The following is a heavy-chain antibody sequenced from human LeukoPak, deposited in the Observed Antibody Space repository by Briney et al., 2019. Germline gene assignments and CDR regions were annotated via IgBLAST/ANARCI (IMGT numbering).Heavy chain of an antibody. CDR3: AKVPTYSVGADPLDY. CDR2: ISGSGGST. V-gene: IGHV3-23*01. J-gene: IGHJ4*02. D-gene: IGHD5/OR15-5a*01. Sequence: GGSLRLSCAASGFTFSSYAMSWVRQAPGKGLEWVSAISGSGGSTYYADSVKGRFTICRDNSKKTLYMQMNSLRAEDTAVYYCAKVPTYSVGADPLDYSGQGTLVTVSS. CDR1: GFTFSSYA.